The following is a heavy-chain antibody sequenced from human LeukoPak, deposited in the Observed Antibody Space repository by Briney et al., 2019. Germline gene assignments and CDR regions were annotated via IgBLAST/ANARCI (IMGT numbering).Heavy chain of an antibody. CDR3: ARDNVASGDSSGENDAFDI. CDR2: ISSSSSYI. D-gene: IGHD3-22*01. J-gene: IGHJ3*02. CDR1: GLTFSSYS. Sequence: KSGGSLRLSCAASGLTFSSYSMNWVRQAPGKGLEWVSSISSSSSYIYYADSVKGRFTISRDNAKNSLYLQMNSLRAEDTAVYYCARDNVASGDSSGENDAFDIWGQGTMVTVSS. V-gene: IGHV3-21*01.